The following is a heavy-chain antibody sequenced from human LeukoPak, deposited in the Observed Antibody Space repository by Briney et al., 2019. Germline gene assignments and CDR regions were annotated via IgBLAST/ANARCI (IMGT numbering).Heavy chain of an antibody. CDR3: ARGLALYSGSSRGNFDY. D-gene: IGHD1-26*01. Sequence: ASVRVSCKASGYTFTGYYMHWVRQAPGQGLEWMGWINPNSGGTNYAQKFQGRVTMTRDTSISTAYMELSRLRSDDTAVYYCARGLALYSGSSRGNFDYWGQGTLVTVSS. CDR2: INPNSGGT. V-gene: IGHV1-2*02. CDR1: GYTFTGYY. J-gene: IGHJ4*02.